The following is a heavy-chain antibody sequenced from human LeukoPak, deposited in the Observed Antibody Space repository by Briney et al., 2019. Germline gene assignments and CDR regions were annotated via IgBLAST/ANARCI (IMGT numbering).Heavy chain of an antibody. CDR1: GGSISSYY. D-gene: IGHD2-15*01. CDR3: ARGPRHSDTSPLYYYYGMDV. J-gene: IGHJ6*02. CDR2: INHSGST. Sequence: SSETLSLTCTVSGGSISSYYWSWIRQPPGKGLEWIGEINHSGSTNYNPSLKSRVTISVDTSKNQFSLKLSSVTAADTAVYYCARGPRHSDTSPLYYYYGMDVWGQGTTVTVSS. V-gene: IGHV4-34*01.